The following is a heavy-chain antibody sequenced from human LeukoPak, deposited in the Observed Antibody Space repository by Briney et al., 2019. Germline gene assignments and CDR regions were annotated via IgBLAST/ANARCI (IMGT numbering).Heavy chain of an antibody. CDR3: ARDFFPPIAAAGSHPDY. CDR2: ISAYNGNT. D-gene: IGHD6-13*01. J-gene: IGHJ4*02. Sequence: ASVTVSVTSSGYTFTIYGISWGRRAPGQGREGMGWISAYNGNTNYAQKLQVRGTMTTDTSTSTAYMELRSLRSDDTALYYCARDFFPPIAAAGSHPDYWGQGTLVTVSS. CDR1: GYTFTIYG. V-gene: IGHV1-18*04.